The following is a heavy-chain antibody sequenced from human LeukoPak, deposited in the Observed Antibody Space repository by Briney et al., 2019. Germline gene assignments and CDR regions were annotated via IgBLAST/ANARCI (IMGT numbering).Heavy chain of an antibody. CDR3: ARDSYRGSGSYYQPPGDY. CDR2: IYSGGST. D-gene: IGHD3-10*01. J-gene: IGHJ4*02. V-gene: IGHV3-66*01. Sequence: GGSLRLSCAASGFNVSSNYMSWVRQAPGKGLEWVSVIYSGGSTNYADSVKGRFTISRDNSKNTLYLQMNSLRAEDTAVYYCARDSYRGSGSYYQPPGDYWGQGTLVTVSS. CDR1: GFNVSSNY.